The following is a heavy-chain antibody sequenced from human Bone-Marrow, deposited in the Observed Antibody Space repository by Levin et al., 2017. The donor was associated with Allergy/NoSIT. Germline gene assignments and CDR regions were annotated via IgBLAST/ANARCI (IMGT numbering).Heavy chain of an antibody. V-gene: IGHV2-70*04. CDR1: GFSLSTNGMR. CDR3: ARIRGGNYYYFDY. Sequence: QTLSLTCTFSGFSLSTNGMRVSWIRQPPGKALEWLARIDWDDDEFYSTSLKTRLTISKDASKNQVVLTMTNMDPVDTATYYCARIRGGNYYYFDYWGQGTLVTVSS. D-gene: IGHD1-26*01. J-gene: IGHJ4*02. CDR2: IDWDDDE.